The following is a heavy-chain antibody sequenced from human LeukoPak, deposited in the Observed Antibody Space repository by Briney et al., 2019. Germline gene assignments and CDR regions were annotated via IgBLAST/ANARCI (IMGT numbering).Heavy chain of an antibody. CDR3: ARERDDYGDYGWFDP. Sequence: PGGSLRLSCAASGFTVSSNYMSWVRQAPGKGLEWVSVIYSGGSTYYADSVKGRFTISRDNSKNTLYLQMNSLRAEDTAVYYCARERDDYGDYGWFDPWGQGTLVTVSS. CDR2: IYSGGST. D-gene: IGHD4-17*01. V-gene: IGHV3-66*01. CDR1: GFTVSSNY. J-gene: IGHJ5*02.